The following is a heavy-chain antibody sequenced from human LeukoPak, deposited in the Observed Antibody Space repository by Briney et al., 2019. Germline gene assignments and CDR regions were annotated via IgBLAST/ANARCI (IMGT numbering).Heavy chain of an antibody. CDR1: GFTFSSYA. V-gene: IGHV3-23*01. J-gene: IGHJ3*02. D-gene: IGHD6-13*01. CDR2: ISGSGGST. Sequence: PGGSLRLSCAASGFTFSSYAMSWVRQAPGKGLEWVSAISGSGGSTYYADSVKGRFTISRDNSKNTLYLQMNSLRAEDTAVYYCARPPGVYDAFDIWGQGTMVTVSS. CDR3: ARPPGVYDAFDI.